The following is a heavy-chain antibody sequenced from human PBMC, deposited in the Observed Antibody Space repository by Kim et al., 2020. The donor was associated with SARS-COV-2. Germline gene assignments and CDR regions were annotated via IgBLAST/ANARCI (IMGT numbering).Heavy chain of an antibody. D-gene: IGHD3-22*01. V-gene: IGHV4-59*13. CDR3: ARAYDSSGYYYWYFDL. Sequence: SETLSLTCTVSGDSIISYYWSWIRLPPGKGLEWIGYIYYSGRTNYNPSLKSRVTISVDTSKNQFSLKLNSVTAADTAVYYCARAYDSSGYYYWYFDLWGRGTLVTVSS. J-gene: IGHJ2*01. CDR1: GDSIISYY. CDR2: IYYSGRT.